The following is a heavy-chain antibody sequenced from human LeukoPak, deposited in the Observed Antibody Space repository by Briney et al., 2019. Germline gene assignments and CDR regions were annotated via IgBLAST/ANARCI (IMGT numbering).Heavy chain of an antibody. CDR1: GFTFSSYS. V-gene: IGHV3-48*04. CDR2: ISSSSTI. D-gene: IGHD6-19*01. Sequence: GGSLRLSCAASGFTFSSYSMNWVRQAPGKGLEWVSYISSSSTIYYADSVKGRFTISRDNAKNSLYLQMNSLRAEDTAVYYCAILGIAVAGTGYWGQGTLVTVSS. CDR3: AILGIAVAGTGY. J-gene: IGHJ4*02.